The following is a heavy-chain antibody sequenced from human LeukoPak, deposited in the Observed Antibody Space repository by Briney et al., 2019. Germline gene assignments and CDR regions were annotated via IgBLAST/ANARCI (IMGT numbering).Heavy chain of an antibody. J-gene: IGHJ4*02. Sequence: SETLSLTCTVSGGSISSSSYYWGWIRQPPGKGLEWIGSIYYSGSTYYNPSLKSRVTISVDTSKNQFSLKLSSATAADTAVYYCARDSRIGEGYWGQGTLVTVSS. CDR3: ARDSRIGEGY. CDR2: IYYSGST. D-gene: IGHD3-3*02. V-gene: IGHV4-39*07. CDR1: GGSISSSSYY.